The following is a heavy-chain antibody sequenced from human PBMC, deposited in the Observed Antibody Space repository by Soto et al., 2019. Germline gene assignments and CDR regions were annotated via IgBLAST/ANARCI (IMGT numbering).Heavy chain of an antibody. CDR1: GFTLSSNA. Sequence: PGGSLRLSCAASGFTLSSNAMHWVRQAPGKGLEWVAFIWYDGSDKYYRDSVKGRFTISRDNSKNTLYLQMNSLRAEDTAVYYCARGRYTNYPPDAFDIWGQGTMV. CDR2: IWYDGSDK. CDR3: ARGRYTNYPPDAFDI. V-gene: IGHV3-33*01. J-gene: IGHJ3*02. D-gene: IGHD4-4*01.